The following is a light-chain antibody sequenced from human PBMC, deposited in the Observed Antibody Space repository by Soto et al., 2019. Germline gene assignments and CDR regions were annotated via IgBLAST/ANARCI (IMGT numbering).Light chain of an antibody. CDR2: EVT. CDR1: SSDVGGYNY. J-gene: IGLJ3*02. Sequence: QSALTQLPSASGSPGQSVTISCTGTSSDVGGYNYVSWYQQYPGRAPKLMIYEVTKRPSGVPDRFSGSKSGNTAFLTVSGLQAEDEADYYCSSYAASNNFYFVFGGGTKVTVL. CDR3: SSYAASNNFYFV. V-gene: IGLV2-8*01.